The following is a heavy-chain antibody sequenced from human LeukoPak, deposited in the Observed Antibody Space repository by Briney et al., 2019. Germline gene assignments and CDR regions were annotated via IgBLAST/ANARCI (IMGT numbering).Heavy chain of an antibody. D-gene: IGHD5-24*01. Sequence: SETLSLTCTVSGGSISSRSYYWGWIRQPPGKGLEWIGSIYYSGSTYYNPSLKSRVTISVDTSKNQFSLKLSSVTAADTAVYYCASLEAMAEDAFDIWGQGTMVTVSS. CDR2: IYYSGST. J-gene: IGHJ3*02. CDR1: GGSISSRSYY. CDR3: ASLEAMAEDAFDI. V-gene: IGHV4-39*01.